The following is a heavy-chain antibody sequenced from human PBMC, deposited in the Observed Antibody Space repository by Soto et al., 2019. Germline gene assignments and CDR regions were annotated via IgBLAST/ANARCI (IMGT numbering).Heavy chain of an antibody. V-gene: IGHV4-39*01. D-gene: IGHD5-12*01. CDR2: IYYSGST. J-gene: IGHJ4*02. Sequence: SETLSLTCTVSGGSISSSSYYWGWIRQPPGKGLEWIGTIYYSGSTYYNPSLQSRVTISVDTSKNQFSLKLNSVTAADSALYFCARLEGLATISYYFDFWGPGALVTVSS. CDR1: GGSISSSSYY. CDR3: ARLEGLATISYYFDF.